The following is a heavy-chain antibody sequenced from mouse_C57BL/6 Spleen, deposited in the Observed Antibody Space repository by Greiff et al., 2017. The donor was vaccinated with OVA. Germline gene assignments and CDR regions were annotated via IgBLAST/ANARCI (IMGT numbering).Heavy chain of an antibody. J-gene: IGHJ2*01. V-gene: IGHV1-55*01. CDR1: GYTFTSYW. D-gene: IGHD1-1*01. CDR3: AREGGLLLYFDY. CDR2: IYPGSGST. Sequence: QVQLKQPGAELVKPGASVKMSCKASGYTFTSYWITWVKQRPGQGLEWIGDIYPGSGSTNYNEKFKSKATLTVDTSSSTAYMQLSSLTSEDSAVYYCAREGGLLLYFDYWGQGTTLTVSS.